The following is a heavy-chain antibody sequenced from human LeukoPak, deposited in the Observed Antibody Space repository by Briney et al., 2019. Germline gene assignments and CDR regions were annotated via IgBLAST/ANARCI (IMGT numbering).Heavy chain of an antibody. CDR2: ISGSGGST. CDR1: GFTFSSYA. Sequence: GGSLRLSCAASGFTFSSYAMSWVRQAPGKGLEWVSAISGSGGSTYYADSVKGPFTISRDNSKNTLYLQMNSLRAEDTAVYYCAKDPEGGYSGYFDYWGQGTLVTVSS. CDR3: AKDPEGGYSGYFDY. J-gene: IGHJ4*02. V-gene: IGHV3-23*01. D-gene: IGHD5-12*01.